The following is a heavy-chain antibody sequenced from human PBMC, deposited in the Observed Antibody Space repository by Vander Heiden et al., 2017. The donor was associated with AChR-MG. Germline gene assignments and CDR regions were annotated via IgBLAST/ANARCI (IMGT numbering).Heavy chain of an antibody. CDR1: GFTFDDYA. D-gene: IGHD6-13*01. Sequence: EVQLVESGGGLVQPGRSLRLSCAASGFTFDDYAMHWVRQAPGKGLEWVSGISWNSGTIGYADSVKGRFTISRDNAKNSLYLQMNSLRAEDTAFYYCVCIAGALTRWGQGTLVTVSS. V-gene: IGHV3-9*01. CDR3: VCIAGALTR. J-gene: IGHJ4*02. CDR2: ISWNSGTI.